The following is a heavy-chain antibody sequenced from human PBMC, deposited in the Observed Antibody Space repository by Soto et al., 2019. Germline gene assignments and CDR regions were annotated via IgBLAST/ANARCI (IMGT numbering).Heavy chain of an antibody. J-gene: IGHJ3*02. D-gene: IGHD3-22*01. V-gene: IGHV3-7*03. Sequence: GGSLRLSCAASGFTFSSYWMSWVRQAPGKGLEWVANIKQDGSEKYYVDSVKGRFTISRDNAKNSLYLQMNSLRAEDTAVYYCARSNYYDSSGYYYLGAFDIWGQGTMGPSPQ. CDR2: IKQDGSEK. CDR3: ARSNYYDSSGYYYLGAFDI. CDR1: GFTFSSYW.